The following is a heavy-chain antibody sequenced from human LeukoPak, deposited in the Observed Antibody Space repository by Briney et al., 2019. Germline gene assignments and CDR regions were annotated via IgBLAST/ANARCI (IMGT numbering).Heavy chain of an antibody. CDR1: GGSFSGYY. V-gene: IGHV4-34*01. J-gene: IGHJ4*02. CDR2: INHSGST. Sequence: SETLSLTCAVYGGSFSGYYWSWIRQPPGKGLEWIGEINHSGSTNYNPSLKSRVTISVDTSKNQFSLKLSSVTAADTAVYYCARGSGLAAAEYFDYWGQGTLVTVSS. CDR3: ARGSGLAAAEYFDY. D-gene: IGHD6-13*01.